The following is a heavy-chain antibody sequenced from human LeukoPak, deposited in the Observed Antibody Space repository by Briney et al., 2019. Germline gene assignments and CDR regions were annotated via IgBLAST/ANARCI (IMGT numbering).Heavy chain of an antibody. CDR1: GFTFSSYA. Sequence: PGGSLRLSCAASGFTFSSYAMHWVRQAPGKGLEWVSGISWNSGSIGYADSVKGRFTISRDNAKNSLYLQMNSLRAEDTALYYCAKDHLSSSASPRLVDWGQGTLVTVSS. D-gene: IGHD6-13*01. J-gene: IGHJ4*02. CDR2: ISWNSGSI. V-gene: IGHV3-9*01. CDR3: AKDHLSSSASPRLVD.